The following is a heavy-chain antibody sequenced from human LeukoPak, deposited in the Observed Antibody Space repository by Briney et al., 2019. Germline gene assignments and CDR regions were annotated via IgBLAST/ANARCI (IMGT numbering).Heavy chain of an antibody. J-gene: IGHJ4*02. CDR3: AISYYDSSGYYYGPYFDY. CDR1: GYTFTSYG. D-gene: IGHD3-22*01. V-gene: IGHV1-18*01. CDR2: ISAYNGNT. Sequence: ASVKVSCKASGYTFTSYGISWVRQAPGQGLEWMGWISAYNGNTNYAQKLQGRVTMTTDTSTSTAYMELRSLRADDAAVAYCAISYYDSSGYYYGPYFDYWGQGTLVTVSS.